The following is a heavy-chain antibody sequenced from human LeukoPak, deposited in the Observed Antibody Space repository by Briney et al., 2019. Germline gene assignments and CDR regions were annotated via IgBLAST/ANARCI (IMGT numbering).Heavy chain of an antibody. V-gene: IGHV4-59*01. D-gene: IGHD2-15*01. CDR1: GGSISGYF. CDR3: VRSKSGAYGWFDP. J-gene: IGHJ5*02. Sequence: PSETLSLTCTVSGGSISGYFWTWIRQPPGKGLEWIGYIYYTGNTNYNPSLKRRVTISIDTSKNHFSLNVNSVTAADAAVYYCVRSKSGAYGWFDPWGPGTLVTVSS. CDR2: IYYTGNT.